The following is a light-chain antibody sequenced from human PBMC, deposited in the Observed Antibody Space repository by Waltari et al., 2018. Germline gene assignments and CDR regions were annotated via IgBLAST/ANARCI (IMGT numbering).Light chain of an antibody. CDR3: QQYGSSILYT. J-gene: IGKJ2*01. CDR2: GAS. CDR1: PSLTKSY. V-gene: IGKV3-20*01. Sequence: VLTQSPGTLSWSPGERATLSCRASPSLTKSYLAWYQQKPGQAPRLLIYGASIRAVGIPDRFSGSGSGTDFTLTISRLEPEDSAVYYCQQYGSSILYTFGQGTKLEIK.